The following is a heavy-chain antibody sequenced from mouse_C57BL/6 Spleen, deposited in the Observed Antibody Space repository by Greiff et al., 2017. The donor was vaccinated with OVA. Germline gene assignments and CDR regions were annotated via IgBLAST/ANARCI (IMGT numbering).Heavy chain of an antibody. J-gene: IGHJ4*01. CDR2: ISYDGSN. CDR3: AITTVVSAMDY. V-gene: IGHV3-6*01. D-gene: IGHD1-1*01. Sequence: EVQLQESGPGLVKPSQSLSLTCSVTGYSITSGYYWNWIRQFPGNKLEWMGYISYDGSNNYNPSLKNRISITRDTSKNQFFLKLNSVTTEDTATYYCAITTVVSAMDYWGQGTSVTVSS. CDR1: GYSITSGYY.